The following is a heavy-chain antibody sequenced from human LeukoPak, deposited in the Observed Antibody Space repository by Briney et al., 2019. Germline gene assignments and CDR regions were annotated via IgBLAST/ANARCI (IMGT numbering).Heavy chain of an antibody. V-gene: IGHV4-38-2*02. J-gene: IGHJ4*02. CDR2: IYHSGST. Sequence: PSETLSLTCTVSGYSISSGYYWGWIRQPPGKWVEWIGSIYHSGSTYYNPSLKSRVTISVDTSKNQFSLKLSSVTAADTAVYYCAASTTYYYDSSGYYLDYWGQGTLVTVSS. D-gene: IGHD3-22*01. CDR1: GYSISSGYY. CDR3: AASTTYYYDSSGYYLDY.